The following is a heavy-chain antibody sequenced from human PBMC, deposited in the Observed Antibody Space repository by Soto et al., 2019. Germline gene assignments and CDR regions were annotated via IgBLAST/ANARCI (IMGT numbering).Heavy chain of an antibody. CDR3: ARGRYGDY. Sequence: QVHLVQSGAEVRKPGASVKVSCKGSGYTFTSYGIAWVRQAPGQGLEWMGWISAHNDNTNYAQKVQGRVTVTRDTSASTAYRELRNLRFDDTAVYYCARGRYGDYWGQGALVTVSS. D-gene: IGHD1-1*01. CDR1: GYTFTSYG. J-gene: IGHJ4*02. V-gene: IGHV1-18*01. CDR2: ISAHNDNT.